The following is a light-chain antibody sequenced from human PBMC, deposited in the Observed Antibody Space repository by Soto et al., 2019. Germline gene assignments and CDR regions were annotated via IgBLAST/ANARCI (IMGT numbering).Light chain of an antibody. CDR1: QSVSSSY. CDR2: DAS. CDR3: QPDARSPSNP. Sequence: EVVVKLSPATVSLYTGERATLSCGASQSVSSSYLAWYQQKPGLAPRLLIYDASSRATGIPDRFSGSGSGTDFTLTISRLEPEDFGMHYCQPDARSPSNPFGQLRILAIK. J-gene: IGKJ5*01. V-gene: IGKV3D-20*01.